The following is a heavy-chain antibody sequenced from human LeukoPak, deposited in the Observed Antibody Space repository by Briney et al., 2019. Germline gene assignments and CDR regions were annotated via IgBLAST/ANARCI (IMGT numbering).Heavy chain of an antibody. CDR3: AKDRSCTDDICHGDFDY. V-gene: IGHV3-23*01. CDR1: GFTFSSYA. CDR2: ISGSGGST. D-gene: IGHD2-8*01. Sequence: GGSVRLSCAASGFTFSSYAVSWVRQAPGKGLEWVSSISGSGGSTYSADSVKGRFTISRDNSKNTLYLQMNSLRAEDTALYYCAKDRSCTDDICHGDFDYWGQGTLVTVSS. J-gene: IGHJ4*02.